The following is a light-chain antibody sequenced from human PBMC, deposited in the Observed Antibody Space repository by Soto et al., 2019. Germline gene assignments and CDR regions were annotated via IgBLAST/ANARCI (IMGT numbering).Light chain of an antibody. CDR2: HAS. CDR3: QPYTKWPLN. J-gene: IGKJ4*01. CDR1: QSVYSN. V-gene: IGKV3-15*01. Sequence: EIVMTQSPATLSVSPGERATLSCRASQSVYSNLAWYQQKPGQAPMLLIYHASTMATGIPARISGGGPGTEFTLTISSRQSEDFAVYYCQPYTKWPLNFGGGTRVEIK.